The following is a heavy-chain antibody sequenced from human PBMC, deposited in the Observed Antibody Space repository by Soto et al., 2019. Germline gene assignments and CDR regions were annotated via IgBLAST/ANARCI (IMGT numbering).Heavy chain of an antibody. Sequence: QVQLVQSGAEVKKPGASVKVSCKASGYTFTSYGISWVRQAPGQGLEWMGWISAYNGNTNYAQKLQGRVTMTTDTSTSTAYMELRSLRSDDTAVYSCARDLQLLWFGEGFDPWGQGTLVTVSS. D-gene: IGHD3-10*01. CDR2: ISAYNGNT. CDR3: ARDLQLLWFGEGFDP. CDR1: GYTFTSYG. J-gene: IGHJ5*02. V-gene: IGHV1-18*01.